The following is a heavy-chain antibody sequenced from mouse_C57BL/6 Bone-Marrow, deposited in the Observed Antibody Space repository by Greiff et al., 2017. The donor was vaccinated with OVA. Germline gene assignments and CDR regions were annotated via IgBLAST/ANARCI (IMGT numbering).Heavy chain of an antibody. V-gene: IGHV14-4*01. Sequence: VQLQQPGAELVRPGASVKLSCTASGFNIQVDYMHWVKQRPEQGLEWIGGIDPENGDTEYASKFQGKATITADTSSNTAYLQLSSLTSEDTAVYDCTTPIYDDYDGFAYWGHGTLITVAA. CDR1: GFNIQVDY. D-gene: IGHD2-4*01. J-gene: IGHJ3*01. CDR2: IDPENGDT. CDR3: TTPIYDDYDGFAY.